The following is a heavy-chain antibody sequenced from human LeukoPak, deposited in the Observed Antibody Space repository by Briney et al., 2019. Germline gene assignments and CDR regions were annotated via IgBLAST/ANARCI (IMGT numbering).Heavy chain of an antibody. CDR3: ARVRDRYGYLFDY. V-gene: IGHV3-48*04. CDR2: IGGSHSSI. D-gene: IGHD5-18*01. J-gene: IGHJ4*02. CDR1: GFTVSSNY. Sequence: PGGSLRLSCAASGFTVSSNYMSWVRQAPGRGLEWVSYIGGSHSSIYYADSVKARFTISRDNAKNSLYLQMNSLRAEDTAVYYCARVRDRYGYLFDYWGQGTLVTVSS.